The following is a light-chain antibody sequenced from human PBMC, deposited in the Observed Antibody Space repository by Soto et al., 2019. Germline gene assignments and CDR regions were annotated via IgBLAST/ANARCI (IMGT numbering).Light chain of an antibody. CDR2: EVV. V-gene: IGLV2-14*01. Sequence: QSALTQPASVSGSPGQSITISCTGTSSDVDDYNYVSWYQQHPGKAPKLMIYEVVNRPSGVSSRFSGSRSGNTASLTISGLRAEDEADYYCCSSRSDNTLYVFGSGTKLTVL. J-gene: IGLJ1*01. CDR3: CSSRSDNTLYV. CDR1: SSDVDDYNY.